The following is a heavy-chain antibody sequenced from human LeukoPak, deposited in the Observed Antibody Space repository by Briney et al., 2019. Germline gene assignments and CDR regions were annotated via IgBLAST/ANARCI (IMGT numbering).Heavy chain of an antibody. CDR3: ARDAYDFWSGYYRRYYYYYMDV. V-gene: IGHV4-4*02. CDR2: IYHSGST. J-gene: IGHJ6*03. Sequence: SGTLSLTCAVSGGSISSSNWWSWVRQPPGKGLEWIGEIYHSGSTNYNPSLKSRVTISVDTSKNQFSLKLSSVTAADTAVYYCARDAYDFWSGYYRRYYYYYMDVWGKGTTVTVSS. D-gene: IGHD3-3*01. CDR1: GGSISSSNW.